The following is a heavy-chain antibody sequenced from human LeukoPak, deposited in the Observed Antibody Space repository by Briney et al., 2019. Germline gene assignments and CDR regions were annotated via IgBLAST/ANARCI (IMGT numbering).Heavy chain of an antibody. CDR2: IRFDGSHK. CDR1: GFTFSNHG. J-gene: IGHJ5*02. CDR3: SKDLTSDFGGDFDP. D-gene: IGHD3-10*01. V-gene: IGHV3-30*02. Sequence: GGSLRLSCAASGFTFSNHGMHWVRQAPGKGLEWVALIRFDGSHKYYADSVKGRFTTSRDNSKSTVYLQMNSLRAEDTAVYYCSKDLTSDFGGDFDPWGQGTLVTVSS.